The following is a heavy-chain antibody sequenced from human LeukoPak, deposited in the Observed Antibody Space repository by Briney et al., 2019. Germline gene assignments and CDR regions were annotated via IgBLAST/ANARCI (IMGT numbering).Heavy chain of an antibody. CDR3: ARNSGSYMNLYYYYGMDV. V-gene: IGHV3-48*03. CDR2: VSSSGSTI. J-gene: IGHJ6*04. Sequence: GGSLRLSCAASGFTFSSYEMNWVRQAPGKELEWVSCVSSSGSTIYYADSVKGRFTISRDNAKNSLYLQMNSLRAEDTAVYYCARNSGSYMNLYYYYGMDVWGKGTTVTVSS. CDR1: GFTFSSYE. D-gene: IGHD3-10*01.